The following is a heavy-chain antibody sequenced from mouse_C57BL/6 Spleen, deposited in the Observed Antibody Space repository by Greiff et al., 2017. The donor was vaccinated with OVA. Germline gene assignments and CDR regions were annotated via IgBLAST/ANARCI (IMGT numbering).Heavy chain of an antibody. CDR2: IHPNSGST. CDR1: GYTFTSYW. Sequence: VQLQQPGAELVKPGASVKLSCKASGYTFTSYWMHWVKQRPGQGLEWIGMIHPNSGSTNYNEKFKSKGTLTVDKSSSTAYMQLSSLTSEDSAVYYCARETTVFDYWGQGTTLTVSS. V-gene: IGHV1-64*01. D-gene: IGHD1-1*01. J-gene: IGHJ2*01. CDR3: ARETTVFDY.